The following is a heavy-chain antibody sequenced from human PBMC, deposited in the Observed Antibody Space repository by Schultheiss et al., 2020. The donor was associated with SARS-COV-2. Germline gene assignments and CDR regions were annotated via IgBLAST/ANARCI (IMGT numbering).Heavy chain of an antibody. CDR3: ARGQLLWFGEAGWFDP. CDR2: IYHSGST. CDR1: GGSFSGYY. J-gene: IGHJ5*02. V-gene: IGHV4-34*09. Sequence: SETLSLTCAVYGGSFSGYYWSWIRQPPGKGLEWIGSIYHSGSTYYNPSLKSLVTISVDTSKNQFSLKLSSVTAADTAVYYCARGQLLWFGEAGWFDPWGQGTLVTVSS. D-gene: IGHD3-10*01.